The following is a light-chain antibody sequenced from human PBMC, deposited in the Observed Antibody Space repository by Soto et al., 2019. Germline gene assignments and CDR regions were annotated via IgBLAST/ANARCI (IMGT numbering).Light chain of an antibody. CDR3: QQANRFPLT. CDR1: QDIRSW. Sequence: IQVTQSPSYVSASVGDRVSITCRASQDIRSWLAWYQQRPGKAPKLLIYAATTLQSGVPSRFSGSGSGTTFTLTINNLQPEDFASYFCQQANRFPLTFGGGTKVDIK. CDR2: AAT. J-gene: IGKJ4*01. V-gene: IGKV1-12*01.